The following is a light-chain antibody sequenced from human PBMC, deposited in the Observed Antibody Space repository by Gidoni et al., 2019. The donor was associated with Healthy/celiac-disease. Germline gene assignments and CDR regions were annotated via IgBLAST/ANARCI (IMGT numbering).Light chain of an antibody. V-gene: IGKV2-28*01. J-gene: IGKJ3*01. Sequence: IVMTQSPLSLPVTPGEPPSISCRSSQSLLHSNGYNYLDWYLQKPGQSPQLLIYLGSNRASGVPDRFSGSGSGTEFTLKISRVEAEDVGVYYCMQALQTQDFTFXPXTKVDIK. CDR3: MQALQTQDFT. CDR1: QSLLHSNGYNY. CDR2: LGS.